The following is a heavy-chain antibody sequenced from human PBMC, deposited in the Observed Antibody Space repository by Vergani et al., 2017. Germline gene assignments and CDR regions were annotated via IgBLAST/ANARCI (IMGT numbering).Heavy chain of an antibody. CDR2: INHSGST. CDR3: AKEYGGWYSGAFDI. CDR1: GGSFSGYY. D-gene: IGHD6-19*01. J-gene: IGHJ3*02. Sequence: QVQLQQWGAGLLKPSETLSLTCAVYGGSFSGYYWSWIRQPPGKGLEWIGEINHSGSTNYNPSLKSRVTISVDTSKNQFSLKLSSVTAADTAVYYCAKEYGGWYSGAFDIWGQGTMVTVSS. V-gene: IGHV4-34*01.